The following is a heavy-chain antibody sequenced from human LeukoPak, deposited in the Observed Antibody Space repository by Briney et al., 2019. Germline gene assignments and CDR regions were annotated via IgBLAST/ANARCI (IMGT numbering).Heavy chain of an antibody. V-gene: IGHV4-30-2*01. CDR1: GGSISSGGYY. D-gene: IGHD3-22*01. CDR2: IYHSGST. CDR3: ARTIVYDSSGYFKYFQH. Sequence: KPSETLSLTCTVSGGSISSGGYYWSWIRQPPGKGLEWIGYIYHSGSTYYNPSLKSRVTISVDRSKNQFSLKLSSVTAADTAVYYCARTIVYDSSGYFKYFQHWGQGTLVTVSS. J-gene: IGHJ1*01.